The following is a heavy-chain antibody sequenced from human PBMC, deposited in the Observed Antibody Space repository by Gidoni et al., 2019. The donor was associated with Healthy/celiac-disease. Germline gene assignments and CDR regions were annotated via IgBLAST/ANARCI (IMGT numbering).Heavy chain of an antibody. CDR1: GFPCRDYY. D-gene: IGHD3-10*01. CDR3: ARDRWFGELSYYYYGMDV. CDR2: ISSSGSTI. J-gene: IGHJ6*02. V-gene: IGHV3-11*01. Sequence: QVQLVESGGGLVKPGGSLRLSCAASGFPCRDYYMSWIRQAPGKGLEWVSYISSSGSTIYYADSVKGRFTISRDNAKNSLYLQMNSLRAEDTAVYYCARDRWFGELSYYYYGMDVWGQGTTVTVSS.